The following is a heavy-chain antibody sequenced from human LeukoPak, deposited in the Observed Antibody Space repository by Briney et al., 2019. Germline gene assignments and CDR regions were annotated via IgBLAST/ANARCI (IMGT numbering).Heavy chain of an antibody. D-gene: IGHD3-9*01. V-gene: IGHV3-74*01. CDR1: GFTFTDNW. J-gene: IGHJ4*02. CDR3: AKGRPLRYFDWLLSD. Sequence: GGSLRLSCTVSGFTFTDNWMHWVRQVPGKGLVWVSRINVDGSNTGYADSVKGRFTISRDNAKSSLYLQMNSLRAEDMALYYCAKGRPLRYFDWLLSDWGQGTLVTVSS. CDR2: INVDGSNT.